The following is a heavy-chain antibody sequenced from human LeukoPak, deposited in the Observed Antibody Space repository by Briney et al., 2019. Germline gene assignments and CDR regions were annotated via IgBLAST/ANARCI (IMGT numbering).Heavy chain of an antibody. J-gene: IGHJ4*02. CDR3: AKDQESVLAAATPDS. CDR2: IRGSDGSS. Sequence: PGGSLRLSCAASGFTFTSYAMSWVRQAPGKGLEWVSGIRGSDGSSYYADSVKGRFTISRDNSKNTLYLQMNSLRAEDTAVYYCAKDQESVLAAATPDSWGQGTLVTVSS. D-gene: IGHD6-25*01. V-gene: IGHV3-23*01. CDR1: GFTFTSYA.